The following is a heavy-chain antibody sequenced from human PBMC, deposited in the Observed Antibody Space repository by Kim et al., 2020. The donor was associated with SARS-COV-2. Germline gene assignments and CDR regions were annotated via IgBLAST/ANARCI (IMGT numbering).Heavy chain of an antibody. CDR3: ARVGSRGWYPAFDI. J-gene: IGHJ3*02. V-gene: IGHV4-59*01. Sequence: SETLSLTCTVSGGSISSYYWSWIRQPPGKGLEWIGYIYYSGSTNYNPSLKSRVTISVDTSKNQFSLKLSSVTAADTAVYYCARVGSRGWYPAFDIWGQGTMVTVSS. D-gene: IGHD6-19*01. CDR2: IYYSGST. CDR1: GGSISSYY.